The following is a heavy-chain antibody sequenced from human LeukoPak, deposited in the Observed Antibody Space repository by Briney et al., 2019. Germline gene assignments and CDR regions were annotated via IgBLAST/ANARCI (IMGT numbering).Heavy chain of an antibody. CDR3: AREIDRDDYNRFFDY. D-gene: IGHD5-24*01. J-gene: IGHJ4*02. CDR1: GYIFISYY. CDR2: INAGNGNT. V-gene: IGHV1-3*01. Sequence: ASVKVSCKASGYIFISYYIHWVRQAPGQGLEWMGWINAGNGNTKYSQKFQGRVTITRDTSASTAYMEMRSLRSEDTAVYYCAREIDRDDYNRFFDYWGQGTLVTVSS.